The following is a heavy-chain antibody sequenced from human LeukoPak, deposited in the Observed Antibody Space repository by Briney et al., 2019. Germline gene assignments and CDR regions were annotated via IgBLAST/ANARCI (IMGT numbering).Heavy chain of an antibody. J-gene: IGHJ5*02. CDR2: MSYSEST. CDR1: AGSISSYY. CDR3: ARRGKGCSGGSCYNWFDP. D-gene: IGHD2-15*01. V-gene: IGHV4-39*01. Sequence: SETLSLTCTVSAGSISSYYWGWIRQPPGKGLEWIGSMSYSESTDYNPSLKSRVTISVDTSKNQFSLKLSSVTAADTAVYYCARRGKGCSGGSCYNWFDPWGQGTLVTVSS.